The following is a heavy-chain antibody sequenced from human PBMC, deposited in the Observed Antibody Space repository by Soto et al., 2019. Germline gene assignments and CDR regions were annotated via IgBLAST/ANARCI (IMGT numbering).Heavy chain of an antibody. CDR2: ISGSGGST. V-gene: IGHV3-23*01. CDR1: GFTFSSYA. J-gene: IGHJ4*02. D-gene: IGHD4-17*01. CDR3: AKYEAATVTSLNEY. Sequence: EVQLLESGGGLVQPGGSLRLSCAASGFTFSSYAMSWVRQAPGKGLEWVSAISGSGGSTYYADSVKGRFTISRDNSKHKLYLEMNSLKAKDTAVYYCAKYEAATVTSLNEYWGKGTLVTVCS.